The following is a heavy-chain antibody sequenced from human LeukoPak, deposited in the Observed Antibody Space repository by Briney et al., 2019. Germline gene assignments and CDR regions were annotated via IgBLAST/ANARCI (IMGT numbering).Heavy chain of an antibody. CDR3: ARSHYDFWSGYYHDAFDI. Sequence: SETLSLTCAVSGGSISSGGYSWSWIRQPPGKGLEWIVYIYHSGSTYYNPSLKSRVTISVDRSKNQFSLKLSSVTAADTAVYYCARSHYDFWSGYYHDAFDIWGQGTMVTVSS. CDR1: GGSISSGGYS. CDR2: IYHSGST. D-gene: IGHD3-3*01. J-gene: IGHJ3*02. V-gene: IGHV4-30-2*01.